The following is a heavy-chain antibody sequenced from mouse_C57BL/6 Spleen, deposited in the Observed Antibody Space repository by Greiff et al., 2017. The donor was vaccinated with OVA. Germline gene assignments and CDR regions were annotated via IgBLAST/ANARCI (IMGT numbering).Heavy chain of an antibody. CDR1: GFNIKDDY. V-gene: IGHV14-4*01. D-gene: IGHD2-5*01. Sequence: EVQRVESGAELVRPGASVKLSCTASGFNIKDDYMHWVKQRPEQGLEWIGWIDPENGDTEYASKFQGKATITADTSSNTAYLQLSSLTSEDTAVYYCTRGLYSNYGGYFDYWGQGTTLTVSS. CDR2: IDPENGDT. CDR3: TRGLYSNYGGYFDY. J-gene: IGHJ2*01.